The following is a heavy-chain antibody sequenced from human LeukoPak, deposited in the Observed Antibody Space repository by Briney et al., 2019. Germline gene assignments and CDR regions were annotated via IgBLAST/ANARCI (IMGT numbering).Heavy chain of an antibody. D-gene: IGHD2-15*01. V-gene: IGHV3-48*04. Sequence: GGSLRLSCAASGFTFSSYSMNWVRQAPGKGLEWVSYISSSGSSIYNADSVKGRFTITRDNAKNSLYLQMNSLRAEDTAVYYCARRGRHAFDIWGQGTMVTVSS. CDR1: GFTFSSYS. CDR2: ISSSGSSI. J-gene: IGHJ3*02. CDR3: ARRGRHAFDI.